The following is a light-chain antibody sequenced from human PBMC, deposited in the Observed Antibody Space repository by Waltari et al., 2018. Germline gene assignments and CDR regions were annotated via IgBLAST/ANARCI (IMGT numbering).Light chain of an antibody. CDR1: QTVSTF. CDR2: AAS. Sequence: EIQMTQSPSSLFASVRDSVTISCRARQTVSTFLNWYQPKTGKAPRLLIYAASTLSSGVPSRFSGSGAGTDFTLTISGLQSDDIAVYYCQQSLTTPRFTVGGGTKVQVK. J-gene: IGKJ4*01. CDR3: QQSLTTPRFT. V-gene: IGKV1-39*01.